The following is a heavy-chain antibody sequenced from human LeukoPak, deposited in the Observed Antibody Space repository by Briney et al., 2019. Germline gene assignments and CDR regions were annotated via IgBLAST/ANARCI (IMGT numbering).Heavy chain of an antibody. J-gene: IGHJ4*02. CDR2: IYTSGST. CDR1: GGSISSGSYY. Sequence: PSQTLSLTCTVSGGSISSGSYYWSWIRQPAGKGLEWIGRIYTSGSTNYNPSLKSRVTISVDTSKNQFSLNLSSVTAADTAVYYCARDFFFYWGQGILVTVSS. V-gene: IGHV4-61*02. CDR3: ARDFFFY.